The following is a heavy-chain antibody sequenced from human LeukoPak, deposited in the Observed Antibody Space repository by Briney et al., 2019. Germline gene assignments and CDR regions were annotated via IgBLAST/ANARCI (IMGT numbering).Heavy chain of an antibody. J-gene: IGHJ4*02. D-gene: IGHD6-19*01. Sequence: TSETLSLTCTVSGDSISTSNSYWGWIRQPPGKGLEWIGSIYHTGSTYYNPSLKSRVTISLDASNKQFSLRLSSVTAADTAVYYCARGSHPVTGTLGGYFDPWGQGTLVTVSS. CDR2: IYHTGST. CDR3: ARGSHPVTGTLGGYFDP. V-gene: IGHV4-39*02. CDR1: GDSISTSNSY.